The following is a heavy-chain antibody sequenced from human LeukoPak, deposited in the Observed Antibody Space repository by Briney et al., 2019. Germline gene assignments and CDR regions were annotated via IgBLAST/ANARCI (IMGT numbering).Heavy chain of an antibody. CDR1: GFTFSSYA. J-gene: IGHJ6*02. D-gene: IGHD3-22*01. CDR2: ISGSGGST. Sequence: GGSLRLSCAASGFTFSSYAMSWVRQAPGKGLEWVSAISGSGGSTYYADSVKGRFTISRDNSKNTLYLQMNSLRAEDTAVYYCAKRSGDSSGYYYYYYYGMDVWGQGTTVTVSS. CDR3: AKRSGDSSGYYYYYYYGMDV. V-gene: IGHV3-23*01.